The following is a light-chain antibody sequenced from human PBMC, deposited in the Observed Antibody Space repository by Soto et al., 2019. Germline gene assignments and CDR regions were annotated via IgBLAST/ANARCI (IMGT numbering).Light chain of an antibody. J-gene: IGLJ3*02. Sequence: QSVLTQPASVSGSPGQSITISCTGNSSDIGGYKYVSWYQQYPGKAPKLMIYEVSNRPSGVSNRFSGSKSGNTASLTISGLQAEDEADYYCSSHTTSNTWVFGGGTKLTVL. CDR1: SSDIGGYKY. V-gene: IGLV2-14*01. CDR3: SSHTTSNTWV. CDR2: EVS.